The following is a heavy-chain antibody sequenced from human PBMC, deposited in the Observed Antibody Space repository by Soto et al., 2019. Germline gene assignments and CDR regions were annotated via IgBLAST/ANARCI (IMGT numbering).Heavy chain of an antibody. D-gene: IGHD3-10*01. J-gene: IGHJ5*02. CDR1: GYSISSNYY. CDR2: FYHAGRN. Sequence: PAETLSLTCAVSGYSISSNYYCGCIRQPPGKGLEWLGSFYHAGRNFYNPSHESRVTISVDTSKNHVSLNLSSVTAAATAVYYCASSLGSGNYYNIPASWGQGTLATVSS. CDR3: ASSLGSGNYYNIPAS. V-gene: IGHV4-38-2*01.